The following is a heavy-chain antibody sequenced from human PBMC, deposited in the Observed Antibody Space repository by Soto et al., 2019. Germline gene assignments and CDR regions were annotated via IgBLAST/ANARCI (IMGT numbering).Heavy chain of an antibody. D-gene: IGHD1-20*01. CDR3: ATAPIRYSWNDGLGY. Sequence: GGSLRLSCAASGFTFEEYSMHWVRQTPGKGLEWVSLISYDGGSTHYVDSVKGRFTISRDNSKSSLYLQMNSLRTEDTALYYCATAPIRYSWNDGLGYWGQGTMVTVSS. J-gene: IGHJ4*02. V-gene: IGHV3-43*01. CDR1: GFTFEEYS. CDR2: ISYDGGST.